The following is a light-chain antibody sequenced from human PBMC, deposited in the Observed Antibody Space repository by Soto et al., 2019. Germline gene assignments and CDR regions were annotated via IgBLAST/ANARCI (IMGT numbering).Light chain of an antibody. CDR3: QQYGSSPRT. CDR1: QSVSSSY. J-gene: IGKJ1*01. Sequence: EIVLTQSPGTLSLSPGERATLSCRASQSVSSSYLAWYQQKPDQAPRLLIYGASSRATGIPDRFSGSGSGPDFTLTISRLEPEDFAVYYCQQYGSSPRTFGQGTKVEI. CDR2: GAS. V-gene: IGKV3-20*01.